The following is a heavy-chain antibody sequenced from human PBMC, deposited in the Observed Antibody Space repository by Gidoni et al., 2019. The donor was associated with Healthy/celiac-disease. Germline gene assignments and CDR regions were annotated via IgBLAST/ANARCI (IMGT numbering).Heavy chain of an antibody. Sequence: QVQLQQWGAGLLKPSETLSLTCAVYGGSFSGYYWSWIRQPPGKGLEWIGEINHSGSTNYNPSLKSRVTISVDTSKNQFSLKLSSVTAADTAVYYCAKVGGAAAGKYFDYWGQGTLVTVSS. D-gene: IGHD6-13*01. V-gene: IGHV4-34*01. CDR3: AKVGGAAAGKYFDY. CDR2: INHSGST. J-gene: IGHJ4*02. CDR1: GGSFSGYY.